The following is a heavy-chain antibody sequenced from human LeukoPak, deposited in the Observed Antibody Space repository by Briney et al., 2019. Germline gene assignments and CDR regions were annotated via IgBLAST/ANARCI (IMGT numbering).Heavy chain of an antibody. V-gene: IGHV3-23*01. CDR1: GLTFSGYA. CDR3: AKPWYSGPEDY. CDR2: ISNSGDST. D-gene: IGHD6-13*01. Sequence: GGSLRLSCAASGLTFSGYAMSWVRQAPGKGLEWVSAISNSGDSTYYADSVKGRFVISRDNSINTLYLQMNSLTAEDTALYYCAKPWYSGPEDYWGQGAPVTVSS. J-gene: IGHJ4*02.